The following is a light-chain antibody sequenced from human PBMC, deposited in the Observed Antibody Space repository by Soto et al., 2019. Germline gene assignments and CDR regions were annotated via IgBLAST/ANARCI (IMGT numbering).Light chain of an antibody. CDR2: SNN. Sequence: QSVLTQPPSASGTPGQRVTISCSGSSSNIGSNTVNWYQQLPGTAPKHLIFSNNQRPSGVPDRFSGSKSDTSASLAISGLQPEDEADYYCAAWDDSLSWVFGGGTKVTVL. CDR1: SSNIGSNT. V-gene: IGLV1-44*01. J-gene: IGLJ3*02. CDR3: AAWDDSLSWV.